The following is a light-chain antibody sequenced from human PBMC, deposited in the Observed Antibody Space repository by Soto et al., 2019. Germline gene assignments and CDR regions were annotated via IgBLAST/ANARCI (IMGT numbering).Light chain of an antibody. CDR3: QLNNFYLST. Sequence: DIHMTQSPFTVSASVGDRVTITCRASQSIGSWLAWYQQKPGKVPKVLIYKSSILAGGITPRFSGSGSWTEFTLPIISLQPDDFVTYFCQLNNFYLSTFGQGTRVEFK. V-gene: IGKV1-5*03. CDR2: KSS. J-gene: IGKJ1*01. CDR1: QSIGSW.